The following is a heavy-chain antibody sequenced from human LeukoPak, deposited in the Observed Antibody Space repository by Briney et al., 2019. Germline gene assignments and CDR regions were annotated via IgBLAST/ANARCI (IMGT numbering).Heavy chain of an antibody. CDR2: ITSSGSTI. D-gene: IGHD5-12*01. CDR3: VRDRSGLGPLDY. J-gene: IGHJ4*02. CDR1: GFTFSDYY. Sequence: PGGSLRLSCAASGFTFSDYYMNWIRQAPGKGLEWVSYITSSGSTIYYADSVKGRFTISRDNAKNSLYLEMNSLRAEDTAVYYCVRDRSGLGPLDYWGQGTLVTVSS. V-gene: IGHV3-11*04.